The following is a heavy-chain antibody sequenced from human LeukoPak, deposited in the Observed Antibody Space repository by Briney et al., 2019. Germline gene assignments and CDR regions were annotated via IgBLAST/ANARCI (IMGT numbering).Heavy chain of an antibody. Sequence: ASVKVSCKASGYTFTGYYMHWVRQAPGQGLEWMGWINPNSGGTNYAQKFQGRVTMTRDTSISTAYMELSRLRSDDTAVYYCTRDGGGGSSSTNYYYYYGMDVWGQGTTVTVSS. D-gene: IGHD6-6*01. J-gene: IGHJ6*02. CDR2: INPNSGGT. CDR1: GYTFTGYY. V-gene: IGHV1-2*02. CDR3: TRDGGGGSSSTNYYYYYGMDV.